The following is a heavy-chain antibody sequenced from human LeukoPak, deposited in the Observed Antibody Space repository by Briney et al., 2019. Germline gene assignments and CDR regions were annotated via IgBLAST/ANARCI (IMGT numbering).Heavy chain of an antibody. CDR2: IYYSGST. CDR1: GGSISSYY. Sequence: PSETLSLTCTVSGGSISSYYWSWIRQPPGKGLEWIGYIYYSGSTNYNPSLKSRVTISVDTSKNQFSLKLSSVTAADTAVYYCARHDSSGYYTQWGQGTLVTVSS. J-gene: IGHJ4*02. V-gene: IGHV4-59*01. D-gene: IGHD3-22*01. CDR3: ARHDSSGYYTQ.